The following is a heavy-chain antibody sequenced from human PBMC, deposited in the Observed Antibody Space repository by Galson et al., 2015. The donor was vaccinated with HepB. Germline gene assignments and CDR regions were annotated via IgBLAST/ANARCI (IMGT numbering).Heavy chain of an antibody. D-gene: IGHD2-21*01. Sequence: QSGAEVKKPGESLKVSCKASGYTFTDSYIHWVRQAPGQGLEWMGRINPNSGGTNHAQKFQGRVTLTRDTSISTVYMELSRLRSDDTVVYYCAREGRVWPPPGFDYWGQGTLVTVSS. CDR1: GYTFTDSY. V-gene: IGHV1-2*05. CDR2: INPNSGGT. J-gene: IGHJ4*02. CDR3: AREGRVWPPPGFDY.